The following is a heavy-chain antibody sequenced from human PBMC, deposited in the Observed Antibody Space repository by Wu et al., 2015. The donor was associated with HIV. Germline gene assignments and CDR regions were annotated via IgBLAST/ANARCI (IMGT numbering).Heavy chain of an antibody. V-gene: IGHV1-69*05. Sequence: QVQLVQSGAEVKKPGSSVKVSCKASGGTFSSYAISWVRQAPGQGLEWMGGIIPIFGTANYAQKFQGRVTITTDESTSTAYMELSSLRSEDTAVYYCARDSRYYYDSSGYRAFDYVGPGNAGHRLL. D-gene: IGHD3-22*01. CDR1: GGTFSSYA. J-gene: IGHJ4*02. CDR3: ARDSRYYYDSSGYRAFDY. CDR2: IIPIFGTA.